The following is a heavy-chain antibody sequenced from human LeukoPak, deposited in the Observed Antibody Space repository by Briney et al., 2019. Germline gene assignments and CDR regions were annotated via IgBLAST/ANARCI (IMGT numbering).Heavy chain of an antibody. Sequence: GGSLRLSSAASGFTFSKYYMHWVRQAPGKGPVWISYINGDGSHTTYADSVKGRFTISRDNAINTVYLQMNSLRDEDTAIYYCVNMVSDSGVEGKWGQGTLVTVSS. D-gene: IGHD3-10*01. CDR1: GFTFSKYY. CDR2: INGDGSHT. J-gene: IGHJ4*02. CDR3: VNMVSDSGVEGK. V-gene: IGHV3-74*01.